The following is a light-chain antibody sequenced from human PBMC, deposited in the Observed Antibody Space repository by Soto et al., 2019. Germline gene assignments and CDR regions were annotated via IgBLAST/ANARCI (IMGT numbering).Light chain of an antibody. CDR2: QVT. J-gene: IGLJ1*01. CDR1: SSDLAIYNY. CDR3: SSYTDSSNYV. Sequence: QSVLTQPASVSGSPGQSITISCTGTSSDLAIYNYVSWYQHQPGQAPKLMLYQVTTRPSGVSNRFSGSRSGNTASLTLPGLQAEDEYDYYRSSYTDSSNYVFGTRTKLIVL. V-gene: IGLV2-14*01.